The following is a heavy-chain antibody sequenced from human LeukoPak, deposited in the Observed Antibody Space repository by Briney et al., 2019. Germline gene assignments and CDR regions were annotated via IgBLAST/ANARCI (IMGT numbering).Heavy chain of an antibody. J-gene: IGHJ5*02. CDR3: AREEDSSGYFNWFDP. D-gene: IGHD3-22*01. Sequence: VASVKVSCKASGYTFTSYAMHWVRQAPGQRPEWMGWINAGNGNTKYSQKFQGRVTITRDTSASTAYMELSSLRSEDTAVYYCAREEDSSGYFNWFDPWGQGTLVTVSS. CDR2: INAGNGNT. V-gene: IGHV1-3*01. CDR1: GYTFTSYA.